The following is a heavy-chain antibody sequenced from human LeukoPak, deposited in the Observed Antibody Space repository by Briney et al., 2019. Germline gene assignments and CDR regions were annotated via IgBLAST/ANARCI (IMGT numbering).Heavy chain of an antibody. D-gene: IGHD2-15*01. Sequence: GGSLRLSCAASGFTFSSYWMSWVRQAPGKGLEWVANVKQNGNEKNYVDSVKGRFTISRDDAKNSLFLQMNSLRAEDTAVYCCARECCSGGSWQFYYYYYMDVWGKGTTVTISS. CDR1: GFTFSSYW. CDR3: ARECCSGGSWQFYYYYYMDV. J-gene: IGHJ6*03. V-gene: IGHV3-7*01. CDR2: VKQNGNEK.